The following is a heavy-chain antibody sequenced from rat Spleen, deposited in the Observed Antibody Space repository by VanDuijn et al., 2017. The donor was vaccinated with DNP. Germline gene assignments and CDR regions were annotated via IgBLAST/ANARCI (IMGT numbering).Heavy chain of an antibody. CDR3: AGRPPPTRGPFDY. Sequence: EVKLVESGGGLVQPGRSLKLSCAASGFTFSNYGMAWVRQAPTKGLEWVATISYDGSNTYYREFVKGRFTISRDNAKSSLSLQMDSLRSEDTATYYCAGRPPPTRGPFDYWGQGVTVTVSS. CDR1: GFTFSNYG. V-gene: IGHV5-29*01. D-gene: IGHD1-4*01. J-gene: IGHJ2*01. CDR2: ISYDGSNT.